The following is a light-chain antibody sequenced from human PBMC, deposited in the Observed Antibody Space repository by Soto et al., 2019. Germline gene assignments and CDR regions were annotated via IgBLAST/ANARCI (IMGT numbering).Light chain of an antibody. CDR2: SNN. CDR3: AAWDDSVTGV. J-gene: IGLJ3*02. Sequence: QSVLTQPPSASGTPGQRVIISCSGTSSNLGSNTANWYQQFPGTAPKVLIYSNNERPSRVPDRFSGSKSGTSASLAISELQSEDEADYYCAAWDDSVTGVFGGGTKLTVL. V-gene: IGLV1-44*01. CDR1: SSNLGSNT.